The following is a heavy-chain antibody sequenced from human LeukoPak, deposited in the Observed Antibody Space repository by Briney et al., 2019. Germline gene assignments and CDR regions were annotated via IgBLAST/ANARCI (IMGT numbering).Heavy chain of an antibody. D-gene: IGHD1-26*01. Sequence: ASVKVSCKASGYTFTDYYIHWVRQAPGQGLEWMAWMNPNSGGTSYAQKFQGRVTMTRDTSISTAYMELSRLRFDDTAVYYCARSLYSGSYYRFGYWGQGTLVTVSS. CDR1: GYTFTDYY. V-gene: IGHV1-2*02. CDR2: MNPNSGGT. J-gene: IGHJ4*02. CDR3: ARSLYSGSYYRFGY.